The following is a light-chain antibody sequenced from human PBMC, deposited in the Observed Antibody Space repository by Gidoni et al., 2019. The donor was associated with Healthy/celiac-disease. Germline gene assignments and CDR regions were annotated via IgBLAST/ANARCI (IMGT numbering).Light chain of an antibody. Sequence: DIQMTQSPSSLSASVGDRVTITCRASQSISSYLNWYQQKPGNAPKLLIYAASSFQSGVPSRFSGSGSGTDFTLTISSLQPEDFATYYCQQSYSTPRTFGQGTKVEIK. CDR2: AAS. J-gene: IGKJ1*01. CDR1: QSISSY. CDR3: QQSYSTPRT. V-gene: IGKV1-39*01.